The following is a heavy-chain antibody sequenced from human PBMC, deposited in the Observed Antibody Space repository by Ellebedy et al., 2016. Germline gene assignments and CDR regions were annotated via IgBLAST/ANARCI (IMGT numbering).Heavy chain of an antibody. V-gene: IGHV1-46*01. CDR1: GYTFTSYY. CDR3: TTYFYGSGSYYKRGMDV. Sequence: ASVKVSXKASGYTFTSYYIHWVRQAPGQGLEWMGIINPSGGSTSYAQKFQGRVTMTRDTSTNTFYMELSSLRSEDTAVYYCTTYFYGSGSYYKRGMDVWGQGTTVTVSS. CDR2: INPSGGST. J-gene: IGHJ6*02. D-gene: IGHD3-10*01.